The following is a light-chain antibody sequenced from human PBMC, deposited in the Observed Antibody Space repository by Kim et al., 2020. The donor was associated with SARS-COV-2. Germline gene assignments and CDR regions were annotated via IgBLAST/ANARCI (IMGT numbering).Light chain of an antibody. CDR3: QSYNRSNVV. CDR2: EDD. Sequence: KSVTISCTRSSGSIDDNYVQWYQQRPGGVPTAVIYEDDQRPSGVSDRVSGSIDSSSNAASLAISGLKTEDEADYYCQSYNRSNVVFGGGTQLTVL. CDR1: SGSIDDNY. V-gene: IGLV6-57*03. J-gene: IGLJ2*01.